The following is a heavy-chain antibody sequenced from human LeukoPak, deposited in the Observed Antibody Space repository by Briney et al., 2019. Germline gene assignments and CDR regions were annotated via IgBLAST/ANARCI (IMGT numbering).Heavy chain of an antibody. CDR3: ARVKGSRADILTGYYRPFDY. D-gene: IGHD3-9*01. CDR2: ISSSSSYI. Sequence: PGGSLRLSCAASGFTFSSYSMNWVRQAPGKGLEWVSSISSSSSYIYYADSVKGRFTISRDNAKNSLYLQMNSPRAEDTAVYYCARVKGSRADILTGYYRPFDYWGQGTLVTVSS. CDR1: GFTFSSYS. V-gene: IGHV3-21*01. J-gene: IGHJ4*02.